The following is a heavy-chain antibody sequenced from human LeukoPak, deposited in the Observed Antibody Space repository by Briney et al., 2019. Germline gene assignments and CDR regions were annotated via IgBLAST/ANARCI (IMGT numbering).Heavy chain of an antibody. D-gene: IGHD1-1*01. CDR1: GGSITSRGYY. V-gene: IGHV4-61*08. J-gene: IGHJ4*02. CDR2: SYHRGST. Sequence: KTSETLSLTCTVFGGSITSRGYYWSWIRQPPGKGLEWIGWSYHRGSTSYNPSLRSRVAVSVDTSKNQFSLKLTSVTAADTAVYYCARDRELGYWGQGTLVTVSS. CDR3: ARDRELGY.